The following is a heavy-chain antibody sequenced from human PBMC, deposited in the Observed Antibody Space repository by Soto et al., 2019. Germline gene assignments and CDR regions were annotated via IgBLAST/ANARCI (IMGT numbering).Heavy chain of an antibody. J-gene: IGHJ6*02. V-gene: IGHV1-2*02. CDR3: ARDWYYFDSSGYSKPVYYYYYGLDV. Sequence: ASVKVCGEASAYTFTDYYLHWVRHAPVQGREWIEWINPNTVGTKYLQKFQGRVAMTRDTSISTAYMELSGLRPDDRAVYFCARDWYYFDSSGYSKPVYYYYYGLDVWGQGTTVTVSS. CDR2: INPNTVGT. CDR1: AYTFTDYY. D-gene: IGHD3-22*01.